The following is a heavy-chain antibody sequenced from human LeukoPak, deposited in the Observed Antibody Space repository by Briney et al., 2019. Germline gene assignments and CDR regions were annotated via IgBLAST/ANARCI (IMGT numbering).Heavy chain of an antibody. Sequence: ASVKVSCKASGYTFTSYDINWVRQATGQGLEWMGWMNPNSGNTGYAQKFQGRVTMTRNTSIGTAYMELSSLRSEDTAVYYCASGKDYYYYYGMDVWGQGTTVTVSS. CDR2: MNPNSGNT. CDR1: GYTFTSYD. J-gene: IGHJ6*02. CDR3: ASGKDYYYYYGMDV. V-gene: IGHV1-8*01.